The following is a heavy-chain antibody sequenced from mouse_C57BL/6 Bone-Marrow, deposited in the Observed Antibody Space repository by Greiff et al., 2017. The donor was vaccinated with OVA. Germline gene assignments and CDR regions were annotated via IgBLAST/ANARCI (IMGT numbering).Heavy chain of an antibody. V-gene: IGHV14-4*01. D-gene: IGHD2-2*01. CDR1: GFNIKDDY. Sequence: VQLQQSGAELVRPGASVKLSCTASGFNIKDDYMHWVKQRPEQGLEWIGWIDPENGDTEYASKFQGKATITADTSSNTAYLQLSSLTSEDTAVYYCTYYGYDLRYFDVWGTGTTVTVSS. CDR3: TYYGYDLRYFDV. J-gene: IGHJ1*03. CDR2: IDPENGDT.